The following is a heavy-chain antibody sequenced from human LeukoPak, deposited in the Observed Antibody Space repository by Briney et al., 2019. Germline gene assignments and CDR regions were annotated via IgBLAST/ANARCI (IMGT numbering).Heavy chain of an antibody. CDR3: VSTNYYDSSGFDY. J-gene: IGHJ4*02. V-gene: IGHV4-31*11. Sequence: SETLCLTCAVSGGSISSGGYYWSWIRQHPGKGLEWIGYIYYSGSTYYNPSLKSRVTISVDTSKNQFSLKLSSVTAADTAVYCCVSTNYYDSSGFDYWGQGILVTVSS. CDR1: GGSISSGGYY. CDR2: IYYSGST. D-gene: IGHD3-22*01.